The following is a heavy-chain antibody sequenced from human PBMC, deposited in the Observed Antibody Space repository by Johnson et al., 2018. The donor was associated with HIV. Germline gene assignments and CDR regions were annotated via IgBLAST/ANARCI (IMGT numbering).Heavy chain of an antibody. CDR3: ARDRGSMPAVALDI. Sequence: QVQLVESGGGLVQPGGSLRLSCAASGFTFSSYAMHWVRQAPGKGLEWVAVISYDGSNKYYADSVKARFTISRDNSKNTLYLQMNSLRAEDTAVYYCARDRGSMPAVALDIWGQGTMVTVSS. V-gene: IGHV3-30-3*01. CDR2: ISYDGSNK. CDR1: GFTFSSYA. J-gene: IGHJ3*02. D-gene: IGHD2-2*01.